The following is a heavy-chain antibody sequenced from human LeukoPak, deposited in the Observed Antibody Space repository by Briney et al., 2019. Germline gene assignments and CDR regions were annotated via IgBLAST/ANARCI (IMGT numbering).Heavy chain of an antibody. CDR2: ISAYNGKT. CDR3: ARTAAAGTGNWFDP. V-gene: IGHV1-18*01. CDR1: GYTFTSYG. J-gene: IGHJ5*02. D-gene: IGHD6-13*01. Sequence: GASVKVSCKASGYTFTSYGISWVRQAPGQGREGMGWISAYNGKTNYAQKLQGRVTMTTDTSTSTAYMELRSLRSDDTAVYYCARTAAAGTGNWFDPWGQGTLVTVSS.